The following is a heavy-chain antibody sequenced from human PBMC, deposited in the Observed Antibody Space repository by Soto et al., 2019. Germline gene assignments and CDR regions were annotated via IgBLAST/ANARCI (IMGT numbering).Heavy chain of an antibody. D-gene: IGHD3-3*01. Sequence: QVQLVESGGGVVQPGRSLRLSCAASGFTFSSYGMHWVRQAPGKGLEWVAVIWYDGSNKYYADPVKGRFTISRDNSKNTLYLQMNSLRAEDTAVYYCARVGYDFWSGYSDYWGQGTLVTVSS. V-gene: IGHV3-33*01. CDR2: IWYDGSNK. CDR1: GFTFSSYG. J-gene: IGHJ4*02. CDR3: ARVGYDFWSGYSDY.